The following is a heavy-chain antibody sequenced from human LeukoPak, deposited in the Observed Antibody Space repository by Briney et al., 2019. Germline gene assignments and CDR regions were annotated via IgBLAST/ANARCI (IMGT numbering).Heavy chain of an antibody. J-gene: IGHJ4*02. V-gene: IGHV1-18*04. CDR2: ISVHNGNT. CDR3: ARQDLDTYRFPDY. Sequence: ASVKVSCKASGYTFTGYYMHWVRQAPGQGLEWMGWISVHNGNTNYAQKLQGRVTMTTDTSTSTVYMELRSLRSDDTAVYYCARQDLDTYRFPDYWGQGTLVTVSS. D-gene: IGHD1-1*01. CDR1: GYTFTGYY.